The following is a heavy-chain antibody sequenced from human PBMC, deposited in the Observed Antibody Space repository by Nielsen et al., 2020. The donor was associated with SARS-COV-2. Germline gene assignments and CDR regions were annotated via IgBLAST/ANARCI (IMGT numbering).Heavy chain of an antibody. CDR3: ASTNYGDYTPARLDY. CDR2: MNHSGST. V-gene: IGHV4-34*01. Sequence: SETLSLTCAVYGGSFSGYYWSWIRQPPGKGLEWIGEMNHSGSTNYSPSLKSRVTVSVDTSKNQFSLKLSSVTAADTAVYYCASTNYGDYTPARLDYWGQGTLVTVSS. D-gene: IGHD4-17*01. CDR1: GGSFSGYY. J-gene: IGHJ4*02.